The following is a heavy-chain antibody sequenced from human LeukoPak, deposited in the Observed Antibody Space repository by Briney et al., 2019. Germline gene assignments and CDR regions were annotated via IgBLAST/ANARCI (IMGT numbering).Heavy chain of an antibody. CDR2: ISYDGTNK. Sequence: HPGGSLRLSCAASGFTFSSYAMHWVRQAPGKGLEGVAVISYDGTNKYYADSVRGRFTISRDNSKSTLSLQMNSLRAEDTAIYYCATYRQVLLPFESWGQGTLVTVSS. V-gene: IGHV3-30*04. J-gene: IGHJ4*02. CDR1: GFTFSSYA. D-gene: IGHD2-8*02. CDR3: ATYRQVLLPFES.